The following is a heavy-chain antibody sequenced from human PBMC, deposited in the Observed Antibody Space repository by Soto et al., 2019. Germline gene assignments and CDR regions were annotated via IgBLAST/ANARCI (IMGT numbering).Heavy chain of an antibody. Sequence: EVQLLESGGGLVQPGGSLRLSCAASGFTFSTYAMSWVRQAPGKGLEWVSTITTSGGNTYYADSVQGRFTISRDNSKNTLYRQMHSLRAEDTAVYYCAGRYCTNGVCYTNYYYYIDVWGKGTTVTVSS. CDR1: GFTFSTYA. J-gene: IGHJ6*03. V-gene: IGHV3-23*01. CDR3: AGRYCTNGVCYTNYYYYIDV. CDR2: ITTSGGNT. D-gene: IGHD2-8*01.